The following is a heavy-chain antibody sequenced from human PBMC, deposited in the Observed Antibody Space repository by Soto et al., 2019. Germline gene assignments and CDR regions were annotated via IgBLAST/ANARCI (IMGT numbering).Heavy chain of an antibody. CDR2: IKHDGTLT. Sequence: EGQLVESGGGLVQPGGSLRLSCLVSGLTSTRYWMAWVLQAPGRGPEWVATIKHDGTLTFYLDSVWGRFTISTDNAKKALFLQMNGLRVDDTAVYHCVYDVGGYWCQGNPVTVSA. CDR1: GLTSTRYW. CDR3: VYDVGGY. D-gene: IGHD2-8*01. V-gene: IGHV3-7*05. J-gene: IGHJ1*01.